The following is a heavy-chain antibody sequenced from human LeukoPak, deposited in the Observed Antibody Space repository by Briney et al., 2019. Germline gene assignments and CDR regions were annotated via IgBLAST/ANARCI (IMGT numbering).Heavy chain of an antibody. CDR2: ISYDGSNK. D-gene: IGHD6-13*01. V-gene: IGHV3-30-3*01. CDR3: ARDKIAAAGCFDY. CDR1: GFTFSSYA. J-gene: IGHJ4*02. Sequence: PGGSLRLSCAAPGFTFSSYAMHWVRQAPGKGLEWVAVISYDGSNKYYADSVKGRFTISRDNSKNTLYLQMNSLRAEDTAVYYCARDKIAAAGCFDYWGQGTLVTVSS.